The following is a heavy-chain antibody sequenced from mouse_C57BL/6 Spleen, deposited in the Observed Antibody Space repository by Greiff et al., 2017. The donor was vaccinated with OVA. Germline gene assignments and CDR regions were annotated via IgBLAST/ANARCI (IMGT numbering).Heavy chain of an antibody. D-gene: IGHD1-1*01. CDR3: ATPLYYGSSYWYFDV. CDR1: GYTFTSYG. CDR2: IYPRSGNT. Sequence: QVQLQQSGAELARPGASVKLSCKASGYTFTSYGISWVKQRTGQGLEWIGEIYPRSGNTYYNEKFKGKATLTADKSSSTAYMELRSLTSEDSAVYFCATPLYYGSSYWYFDVWGTGTTVTVSS. J-gene: IGHJ1*03. V-gene: IGHV1-81*01.